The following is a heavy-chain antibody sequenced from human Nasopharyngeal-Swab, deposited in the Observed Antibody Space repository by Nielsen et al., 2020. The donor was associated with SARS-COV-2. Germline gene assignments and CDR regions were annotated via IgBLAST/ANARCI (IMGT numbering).Heavy chain of an antibody. V-gene: IGHV1-3*01. Sequence: ASVNVSCKASGYTFPSYAMHLVRQAPGQRLEWMGWINAGNGNTKYSQKFQGRVTITRDTSASTAYMELSSLRSEDTAVYYCARGIAAAGTLDYWGQGTLVTVSS. D-gene: IGHD6-13*01. CDR3: ARGIAAAGTLDY. CDR1: GYTFPSYA. J-gene: IGHJ4*02. CDR2: INAGNGNT.